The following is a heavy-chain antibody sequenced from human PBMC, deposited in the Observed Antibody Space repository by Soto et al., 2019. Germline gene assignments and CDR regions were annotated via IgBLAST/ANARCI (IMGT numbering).Heavy chain of an antibody. J-gene: IGHJ3*02. CDR1: GYPVTAYY. CDR2: INPATGAA. Sequence: QLHLVQSGAVVKKPGASVTVSCSASGYPVTAYYMHWVRQAPGRGLEWMGGINPATGAAKYTQTFQGRVTMTRDTSTSTVFMELVGLTSEYTAVFYCARGGGVGVAGSAAFDMWGQGTLVTVSS. CDR3: ARGGGVGVAGSAAFDM. V-gene: IGHV1-2*02. D-gene: IGHD3-3*01.